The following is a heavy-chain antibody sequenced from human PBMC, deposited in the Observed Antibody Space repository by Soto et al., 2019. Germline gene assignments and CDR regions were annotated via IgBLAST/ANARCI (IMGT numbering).Heavy chain of an antibody. CDR1: RYTFPNYG. V-gene: IGHV1-18*01. CDR2: IRLHNGET. Sequence: QVQLVQSGDEVKNPGASVRVSCTASRYTFPNYGLTWVRQAPGQGPEWLGWIRLHNGETHYAPNFRGRVTMTTDTSTSTAYMELRGLRSDDTAMYYCATSLGPSGWFDYWGQGNPVTVSS. J-gene: IGHJ4*02. D-gene: IGHD6-19*01. CDR3: ATSLGPSGWFDY.